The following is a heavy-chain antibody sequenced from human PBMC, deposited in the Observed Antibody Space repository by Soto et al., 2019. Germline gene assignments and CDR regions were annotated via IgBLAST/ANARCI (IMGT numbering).Heavy chain of an antibody. CDR2: IIPIFGTA. V-gene: IGHV1-69*06. Sequence: GASVKVSCKASGGTFSSYAISWVRQAPGQGLEWMGGIIPIFGTANYAQKFQGRVTITADKSTSTAYMELSSLRSEDTAVYYCASPGEEAADLSLDVWGQGTTVTVSS. CDR1: GGTFSSYA. D-gene: IGHD6-13*01. CDR3: ASPGEEAADLSLDV. J-gene: IGHJ6*02.